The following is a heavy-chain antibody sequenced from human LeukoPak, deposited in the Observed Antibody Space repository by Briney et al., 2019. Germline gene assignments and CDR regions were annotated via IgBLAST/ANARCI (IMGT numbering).Heavy chain of an antibody. CDR2: IYYSGST. CDR3: ARHVVAAAGTYYYYYYGMDV. J-gene: IGHJ6*02. V-gene: IGHV4-59*08. CDR1: GGSISSYY. D-gene: IGHD6-13*01. Sequence: SETLSLTCTVSGGSISSYYWSWIRQPPGTGLEWIGYIYYSGSTNYNPSLKSRVTISVDTSKNQFSLKLSSVTAAATAVYYCARHVVAAAGTYYYYYYGMDVWGQGTTVTVSS.